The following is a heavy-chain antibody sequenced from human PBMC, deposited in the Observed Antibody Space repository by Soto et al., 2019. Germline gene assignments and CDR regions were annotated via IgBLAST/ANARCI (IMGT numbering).Heavy chain of an antibody. V-gene: IGHV3-48*02. Sequence: GGSLRLSCAASGFTFSSYSMNWVRQAPGKGLEWVSYISSSSSTIYYADSVKGRFTISRDNAKNSLYLQMNSLRDEDTAVYYCARKKGVEWFGVRMDGMDVWGQGTTVTVSS. CDR2: ISSSSSTI. J-gene: IGHJ6*02. D-gene: IGHD3-10*01. CDR3: ARKKGVEWFGVRMDGMDV. CDR1: GFTFSSYS.